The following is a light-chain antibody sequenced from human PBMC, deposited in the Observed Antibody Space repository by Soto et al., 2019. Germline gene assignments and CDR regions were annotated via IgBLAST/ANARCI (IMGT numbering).Light chain of an antibody. CDR1: QSISSW. V-gene: IGKV1-5*03. Sequence: DIQMTQSPSTLSAFVGDRVTITCRASQSISSWVAWYQQKPGKAPNLLIYKASTLQSGVPSRFCGSRSGTEFILTINSLQPDDVATYYCQQYNSYSILTFGGGTKVEIK. CDR3: QQYNSYSILT. J-gene: IGKJ4*01. CDR2: KAS.